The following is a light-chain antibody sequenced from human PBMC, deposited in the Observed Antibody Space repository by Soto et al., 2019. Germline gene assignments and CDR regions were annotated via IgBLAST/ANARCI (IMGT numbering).Light chain of an antibody. V-gene: IGLV2-14*01. J-gene: IGLJ2*01. CDR2: DVX. Sequence: QSALTQPASVSGSPGQSITISCTGTSSDVGGYNYVSWYQQHPGKAPKLMIYDVXNRXXXXXXXFSGSKSGNTASLTISGXXXXXXXXYYCSSYTSSSTLGFGGGTKLTVL. CDR1: SSDVGGYNY. CDR3: SSYTSSSTLG.